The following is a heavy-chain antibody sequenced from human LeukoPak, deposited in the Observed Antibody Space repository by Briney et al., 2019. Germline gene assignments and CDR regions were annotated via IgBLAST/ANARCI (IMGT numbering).Heavy chain of an antibody. D-gene: IGHD3-16*01. CDR2: INWNGGST. V-gene: IGHV3-20*04. J-gene: IGHJ4*02. CDR3: ARTSPTSHFDF. Sequence: PGGSLRLSCAASGFTFDDYGMSWVRQVPGKGLEWVSGINWNGGSTGYVDSVKGRFTISRDNARNTLYLQMNGLRAEDTALYYCARTSPTSHFDFWGQGTLVTVSS. CDR1: GFTFDDYG.